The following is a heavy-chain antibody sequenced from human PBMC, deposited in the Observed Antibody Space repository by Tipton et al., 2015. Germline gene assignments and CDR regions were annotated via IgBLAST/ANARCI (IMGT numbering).Heavy chain of an antibody. Sequence: SLRLSCVASGFTSSGNWMHWVRQGPGKGLVWVSSINSDGTRIRYAEAVKGRVTVSRDTASNTQYLQMTGLRVEDTAVYFCASDAPRSRLPGDAFQIWGQGTLVTVSS. J-gene: IGHJ3*02. CDR3: ASDAPRSRLPGDAFQI. V-gene: IGHV3-74*01. CDR2: INSDGTRI. D-gene: IGHD1-14*01. CDR1: GFTSSGNW.